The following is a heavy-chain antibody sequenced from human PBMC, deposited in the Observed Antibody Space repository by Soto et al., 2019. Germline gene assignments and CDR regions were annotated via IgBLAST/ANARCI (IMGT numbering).Heavy chain of an antibody. CDR2: IYCGGST. CDR1: GGSISSGGYY. D-gene: IGHD3-10*01. J-gene: IGHJ6*02. V-gene: IGHV4-31*03. Sequence: QVQLQESGPGLVKPSQTLSLTCTVSGGSISSGGYYWSWIRQHPGKGLEWIGYIYCGGSTYYNPSLKSRVTISVDTSKNQFSLKLSSVSAADTAVYYCARDMVVRGVAGVWYYYGMDVWGQGTTVTVSS. CDR3: ARDMVVRGVAGVWYYYGMDV.